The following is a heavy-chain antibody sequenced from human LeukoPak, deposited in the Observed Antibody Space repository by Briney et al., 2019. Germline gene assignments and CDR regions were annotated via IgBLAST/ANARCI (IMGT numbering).Heavy chain of an antibody. CDR3: ARHDGIGPFDY. V-gene: IGHV5-51*01. J-gene: IGHJ4*02. Sequence: AGESLKISCKGSGSPFDSQWIGWARRLPGKGLEWMVIIYPVDSDTKYSPSFECQVTMSADKSISTAYLQWRSLKSSDTAIYYCARHDGIGPFDYWGQGTLVTVSS. D-gene: IGHD3/OR15-3a*01. CDR1: GSPFDSQW. CDR2: IYPVDSDT.